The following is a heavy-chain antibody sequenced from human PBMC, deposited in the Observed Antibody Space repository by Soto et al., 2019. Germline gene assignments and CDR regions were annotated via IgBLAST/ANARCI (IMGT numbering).Heavy chain of an antibody. V-gene: IGHV4-34*01. D-gene: IGHD2-2*01. CDR2: INHSGST. CDR1: GGSFSGYY. J-gene: IGHJ5*02. CDR3: ARDQVPAALLGWLDP. Sequence: SETLSLTCAVYGGSFSGYYWSWIRQPPGKGLEWIGEINHSGSTNYNPSLNSRVTISVDTSKNQFSLKLSSVTAADTAVYYCARDQVPAALLGWLDPWGQGTLVTISS.